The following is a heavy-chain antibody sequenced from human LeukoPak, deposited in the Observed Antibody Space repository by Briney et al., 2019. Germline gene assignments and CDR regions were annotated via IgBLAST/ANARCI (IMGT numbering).Heavy chain of an antibody. Sequence: GESLKISCKGSGYSFTSYWIGWVRQMPGKGLEWMGIIYPGDSDATYSPSFQGQVTISADKSINTAYLQWSSLEASDTAMYYCARKASGPGPYYSYYYMDVWGKGTTVTVSS. J-gene: IGHJ6*03. V-gene: IGHV5-51*01. CDR3: ARKASGPGPYYSYYYMDV. D-gene: IGHD6-13*01. CDR2: IYPGDSDA. CDR1: GYSFTSYW.